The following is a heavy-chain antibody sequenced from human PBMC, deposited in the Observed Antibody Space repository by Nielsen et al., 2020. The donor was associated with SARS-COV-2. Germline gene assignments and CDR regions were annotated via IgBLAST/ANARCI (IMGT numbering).Heavy chain of an antibody. D-gene: IGHD3-3*01. V-gene: IGHV4-4*07. CDR1: GGSISSYY. Sequence: SETLSLTCTVSGGSISSYYWSWIRQPAGKGLEWIGRIYTSGSTYYNPSLKSRVTISVDTSKNQFSLKLSSVTAADTAVYYCARGLRFLEWLPIDYWGQGTLVTVSS. CDR2: IYTSGST. J-gene: IGHJ4*02. CDR3: ARGLRFLEWLPIDY.